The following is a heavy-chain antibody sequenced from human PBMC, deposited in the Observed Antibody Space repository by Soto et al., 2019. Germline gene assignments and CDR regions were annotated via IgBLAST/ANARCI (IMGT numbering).Heavy chain of an antibody. D-gene: IGHD6-19*01. CDR3: ARAPYSSGPVDY. CDR2: IIPIFGTA. Sequence: SVKVSCKASGGTFSSYAISWVRQAPGQGLEWMGGIIPIFGTANYAQKFQGRVTITADKSTSTAYMELSSLRSEDTAVYYCARAPYSSGPVDYWGQGTLVTVSS. J-gene: IGHJ4*02. CDR1: GGTFSSYA. V-gene: IGHV1-69*06.